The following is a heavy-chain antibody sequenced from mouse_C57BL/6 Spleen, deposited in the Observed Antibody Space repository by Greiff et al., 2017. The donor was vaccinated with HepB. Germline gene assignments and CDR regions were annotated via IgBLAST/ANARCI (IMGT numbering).Heavy chain of an antibody. CDR3: ARGVCAAQANYYAMDY. V-gene: IGHV1-9*01. CDR2: ILPGSGST. J-gene: IGHJ4*01. CDR1: GYTFTGYW. D-gene: IGHD3-2*02. Sequence: QVQLQQSGAELMKPGASVKLSCKATGYTFTGYWIEWVKQRPGHGLEWIGEILPGSGSTNYNEKFKGKATFTADTSSNTAYMQLSSLTTEDSAIYYCARGVCAAQANYYAMDYWGQGTSVTVSS.